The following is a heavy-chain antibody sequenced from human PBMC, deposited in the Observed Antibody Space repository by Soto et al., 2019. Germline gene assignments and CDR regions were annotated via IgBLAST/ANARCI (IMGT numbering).Heavy chain of an antibody. D-gene: IGHD2-2*01. V-gene: IGHV3-23*01. CDR2: ISGSGGST. Sequence: GGSLRLSCAASGFTFSSYAMSWVRQAPGKGLEWVSAISGSGGSTYYADSVKGRFTISRDNSKNTLYLQMNSLRAEDTAVYYCAKGRDRSTSFWNAFDIWGQGTMVTVSS. J-gene: IGHJ3*02. CDR3: AKGRDRSTSFWNAFDI. CDR1: GFTFSSYA.